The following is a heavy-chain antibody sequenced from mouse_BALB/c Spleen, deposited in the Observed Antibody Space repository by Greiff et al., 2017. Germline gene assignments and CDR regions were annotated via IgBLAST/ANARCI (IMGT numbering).Heavy chain of an antibody. J-gene: IGHJ4*01. D-gene: IGHD2-14*01. CDR1: GFTFSSYA. CDR3: ARRGRYIYAMDY. V-gene: IGHV5-6-5*01. Sequence: DGKLVESGGGLVKPGGSLKLSCAASGFTFSSYAMSWVRQTPEKRLEWVASISSGGSTYYPDSVKGRFTISRDNARNILYLQMSSLRSEDTAMYYCARRGRYIYAMDYWGQGTSVTVSS. CDR2: ISSGGST.